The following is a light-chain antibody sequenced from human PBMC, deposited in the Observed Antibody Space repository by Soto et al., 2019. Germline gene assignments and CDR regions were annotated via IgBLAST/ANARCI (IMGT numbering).Light chain of an antibody. CDR3: QQYANIPLP. V-gene: IGKV1-33*01. CDR2: AAS. J-gene: IGKJ4*01. CDR1: QSISSY. Sequence: DIQMTQSPSSLSASVGDRVTITCRASQSISSYLNWYQQKPGKAPKLLIYAASSLQSGVPSRFSRSGSGTDVTFTISSLQPEDIVTFYCQQYANIPLPFGGGIKADIK.